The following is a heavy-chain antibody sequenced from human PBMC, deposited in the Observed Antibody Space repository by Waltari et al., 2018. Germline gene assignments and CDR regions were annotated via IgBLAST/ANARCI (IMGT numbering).Heavy chain of an antibody. D-gene: IGHD2-21*01. CDR1: GGTFGSDA. CDR2: IKPVLGTT. Sequence: QVQLVQSGSEVKKPGSSVTVSCKASGGTFGSDAVSWGRQAPGQGLEWVGGIKPVLGTTSYAQKFQDRVTLIADDSSSTVYMELSSLKSDDTAVYYCARDRHFSDGGAYYESGLWGRGTLVTVSS. CDR3: ARDRHFSDGGAYYESGL. J-gene: IGHJ2*01. V-gene: IGHV1-69*13.